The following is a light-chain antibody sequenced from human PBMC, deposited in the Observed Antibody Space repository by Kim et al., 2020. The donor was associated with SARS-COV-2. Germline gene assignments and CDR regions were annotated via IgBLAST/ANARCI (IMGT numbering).Light chain of an antibody. J-gene: IGLJ1*01. CDR2: GNS. V-gene: IGLV1-40*01. CDR1: SSNIGAGYD. CDR3: QSYDTSLSGYV. Sequence: QRVTISCTGSSSNIGAGYDVHWYQQLPGTAPKLLMFGNSNRPSGVPDRFSGSKSATSASLAITGLQAEDAADYYCQSYDTSLSGYVFGSGTKVTVL.